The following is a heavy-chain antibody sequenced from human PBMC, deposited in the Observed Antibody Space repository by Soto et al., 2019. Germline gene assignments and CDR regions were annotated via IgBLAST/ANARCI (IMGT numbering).Heavy chain of an antibody. J-gene: IGHJ6*02. CDR3: ARSGVPAAIGYYYYGMDV. CDR1: GGTFSSYA. Sequence: SVKVSCKASGGTFSSYAISWARQAPGQGLEWMGGTIPIFGTANYAQKFQGRVTITADESTSTAYMELSSLRSEDTAVYYCARSGVPAAIGYYYYGMDVWGQGTTVTVSS. D-gene: IGHD2-2*01. CDR2: TIPIFGTA. V-gene: IGHV1-69*13.